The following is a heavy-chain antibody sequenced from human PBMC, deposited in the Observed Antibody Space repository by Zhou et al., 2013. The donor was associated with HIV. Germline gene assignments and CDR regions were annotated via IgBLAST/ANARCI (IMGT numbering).Heavy chain of an antibody. CDR1: GYKFTSYY. CDR3: VRYGDYTPFDY. V-gene: IGHV1-2*02. Sequence: QVQLVQAGGEVAKPGASVRVSCKASGYKFTSYYIHWVRQAPGQGLEWLGWIHPNNGATKYAQKFQGRVTMTRDASISTAYMDLTGLISDDAAVYYCVRYGDYTPFDYWGQGTLLTVSS. J-gene: IGHJ4*02. CDR2: IHPNNGAT. D-gene: IGHD4-17*01.